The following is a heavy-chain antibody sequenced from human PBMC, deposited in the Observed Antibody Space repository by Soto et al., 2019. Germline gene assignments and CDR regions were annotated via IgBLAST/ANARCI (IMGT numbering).Heavy chain of an antibody. CDR1: GFTFSSYW. Sequence: GGSLRLSCAASGFTFSSYWMHWVRQAPGKGLVWVSRINSDGSSTSYADSVKGRFTISRDNAKNTLYLQMNSLRAEDTAVYYCAGDSPSYYYGSGSYPPSFDIWGQGTMVTVSS. V-gene: IGHV3-74*01. CDR3: AGDSPSYYYGSGSYPPSFDI. D-gene: IGHD3-10*01. CDR2: INSDGSST. J-gene: IGHJ3*02.